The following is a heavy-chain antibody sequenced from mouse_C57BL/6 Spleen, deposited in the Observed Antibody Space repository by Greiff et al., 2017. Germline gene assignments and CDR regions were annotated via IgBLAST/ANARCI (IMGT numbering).Heavy chain of an antibody. CDR1: GYTFTDYN. CDR2: INPNNGGN. D-gene: IGHD2-2*01. CDR3: ASYGYDGSWFAY. Sequence: VQLKQSGPELVKPGASVKIPCKASGYTFTDYNMDWVKQSHGKSLEWIGDINPNNGGNIYNQKFKGKATLTVDKSSSTAYMELRSLTSEDTAVYYCASYGYDGSWFAYWGQGTLVTVAA. V-gene: IGHV1-18*01. J-gene: IGHJ3*01.